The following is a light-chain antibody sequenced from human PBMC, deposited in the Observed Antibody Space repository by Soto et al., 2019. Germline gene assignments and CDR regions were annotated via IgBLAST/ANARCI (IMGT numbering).Light chain of an antibody. V-gene: IGKV3-15*01. Sequence: ILTTQSPDSLYAPPRPGPTLCCRSSRSVRTKLAWYQQKAGQAPRLLIYGASTRATGIPDRFSGSGSGTEFTLTIRRLKSEDFAVYYCQQYNSWPQITLGKGKRVEIK. CDR1: RSVRTK. CDR2: GAS. J-gene: IGKJ5*01. CDR3: QQYNSWPQIT.